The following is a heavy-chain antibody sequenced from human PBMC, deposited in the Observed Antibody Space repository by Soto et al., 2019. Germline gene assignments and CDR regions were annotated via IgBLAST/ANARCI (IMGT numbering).Heavy chain of an antibody. CDR2: ISHDGSNK. D-gene: IGHD6-19*01. J-gene: IGHJ4*02. CDR1: GFTFSLYA. CDR3: ARDRGSSGWHVVDY. V-gene: IGHV3-30-3*01. Sequence: QVQLVESGGGVVQPGRSLRLSCAASGFTFSLYAMHWVRQAPGKGLEWVAVISHDGSNKYYADSVKGRFTISRDNSKNALYLQMNRLRVEDTGVYYCARDRGSSGWHVVDYWGQGTLFTVSS.